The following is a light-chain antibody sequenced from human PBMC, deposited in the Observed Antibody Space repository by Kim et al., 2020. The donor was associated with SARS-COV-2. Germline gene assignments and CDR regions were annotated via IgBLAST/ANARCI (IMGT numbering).Light chain of an antibody. CDR3: QQYNRTPST. J-gene: IGKJ5*01. Sequence: DIVMTQSPDSLAVSLGERATINCKSSQSVLYSSNNKNYLAWYQQKPGQPPKLLIYWASTRESGVPDRFSGSGSGTDFTLTISSLQAEDVAVYYCQQYNRTPSTFGQGTRLEIK. V-gene: IGKV4-1*01. CDR1: QSVLYSSNNKNY. CDR2: WAS.